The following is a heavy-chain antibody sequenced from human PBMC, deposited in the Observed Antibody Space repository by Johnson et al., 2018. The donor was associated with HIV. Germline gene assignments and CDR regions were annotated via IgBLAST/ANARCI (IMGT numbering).Heavy chain of an antibody. V-gene: IGHV3-53*01. Sequence: VQLVESGGGLIQPGGSLRLSCAASGFTVSSNYMSWVRQAPGKGLEWVSVIYSGGSKYYADSVKGRFTISRDNSKNTLYLQMNSLRAEATAVYYCAKARVLEHAFDIWGQGTMVTVSS. J-gene: IGHJ3*02. CDR3: AKARVLEHAFDI. CDR1: GFTVSSNY. D-gene: IGHD3-3*01. CDR2: IYSGGSK.